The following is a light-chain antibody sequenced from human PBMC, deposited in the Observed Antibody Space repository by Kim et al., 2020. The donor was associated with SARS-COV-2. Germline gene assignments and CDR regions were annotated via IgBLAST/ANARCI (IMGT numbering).Light chain of an antibody. CDR3: QKYNNWPQT. V-gene: IGKV3-15*01. CDR1: HSVSSN. Sequence: VSPGERATLSCRASHSVSSNLAWYQQKPGQAPRLLMYGASTRATGIPARLRGSGSGTELTLTIGSMQSEDFADYYCQKYNNWPQTFGQGTKVNI. J-gene: IGKJ1*01. CDR2: GAS.